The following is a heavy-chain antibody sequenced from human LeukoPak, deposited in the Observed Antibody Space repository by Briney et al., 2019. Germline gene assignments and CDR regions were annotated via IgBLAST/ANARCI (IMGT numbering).Heavy chain of an antibody. Sequence: GASVKASCKASGYTFTSYGISWVRQAPGQGLEWMGWISAYNGNTNYAQKLQGRVTMTTDTSTSTAYMELRSLRSDDTAVYYCARGYVVVVVAATGGADAFDIWGQGTMVTVSS. D-gene: IGHD2-15*01. CDR2: ISAYNGNT. J-gene: IGHJ3*02. CDR3: ARGYVVVVVAATGGADAFDI. CDR1: GYTFTSYG. V-gene: IGHV1-18*01.